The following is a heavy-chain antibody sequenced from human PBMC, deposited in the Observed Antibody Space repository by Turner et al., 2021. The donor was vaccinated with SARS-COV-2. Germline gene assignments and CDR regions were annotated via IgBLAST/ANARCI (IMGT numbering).Heavy chain of an antibody. CDR1: GGSISSSSYY. J-gene: IGHJ6*02. Sequence: QLQLQESGPGLVKPSETLSLTCTVSGGSISSSSYYWGRLRQPPGTGLEWSGSIYYSGGTYYNPSLKSRVTMSVDTSKNQFSLKLSSVAAADTDVYYCARLPVGYYGSGSYYHYGMDVWGQGTTVTVSS. D-gene: IGHD3-10*01. CDR3: ARLPVGYYGSGSYYHYGMDV. CDR2: IYYSGGT. V-gene: IGHV4-39*01.